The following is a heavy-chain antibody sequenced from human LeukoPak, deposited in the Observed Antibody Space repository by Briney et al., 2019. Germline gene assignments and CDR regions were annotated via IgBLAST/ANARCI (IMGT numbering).Heavy chain of an antibody. Sequence: GRSLRLSCAASGFTFSSYAMHWVRQAPGKGLEWVASISYDGSKKYYADSLKGRFTISRDNSKKTLYLQMNSLRAEDTAVYYCAKDGDLYGHADYWGQGTLVTVSS. V-gene: IGHV3-30-3*01. CDR3: AKDGDLYGHADY. D-gene: IGHD4-17*01. J-gene: IGHJ4*02. CDR2: ISYDGSKK. CDR1: GFTFSSYA.